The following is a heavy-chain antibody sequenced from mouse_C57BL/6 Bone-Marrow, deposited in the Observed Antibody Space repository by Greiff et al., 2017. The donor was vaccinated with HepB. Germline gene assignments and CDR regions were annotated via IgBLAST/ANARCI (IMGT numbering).Heavy chain of an antibody. Sequence: QVQLQQSGAELMKPGASVKLSCKATGYTFTGYWIEWVKQRPGHGLEWIGEILPGSGSTNYNEKFKGKATFTADTSSNTAYMQLSSLTTDDSAIYYFARGRRYCGSSYRFDYWGQGTTPTVSS. CDR3: ARGRRYCGSSYRFDY. CDR1: GYTFTGYW. CDR2: ILPGSGST. D-gene: IGHD1-1*01. V-gene: IGHV1-9*01. J-gene: IGHJ2*01.